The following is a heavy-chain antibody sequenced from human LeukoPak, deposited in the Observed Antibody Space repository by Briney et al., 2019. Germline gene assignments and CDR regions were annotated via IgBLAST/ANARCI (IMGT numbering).Heavy chain of an antibody. CDR1: GYTFTSYG. Sequence: GASVKVSCKASGYTFTSYGISWVRQAPGQGLERMGRISAYNGNTNYAQKLQGRVSMTTDTSTSTAYMELRSLRSDDTAVYYCARDYPPQHPAAPWGQGTLVTVSS. CDR2: ISAYNGNT. D-gene: IGHD6-13*01. V-gene: IGHV1-18*01. J-gene: IGHJ5*02. CDR3: ARDYPPQHPAAP.